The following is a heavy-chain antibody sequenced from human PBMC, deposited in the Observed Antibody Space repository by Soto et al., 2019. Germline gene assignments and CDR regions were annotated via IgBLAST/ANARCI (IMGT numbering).Heavy chain of an antibody. D-gene: IGHD3-10*01. CDR1: GGSISSSNW. Sequence: QVQLQESGPGLVKPSGTLSLTCAVSGGSISSSNWWSWVRQPPGKGLEWIGEIYHSGSTHYNPSLKSRVTISVDKSKNQFALKLSSVTAADTAVYYCARGTYYGSGSYSSSPAYWGQGTLVTVSS. CDR2: IYHSGST. J-gene: IGHJ4*02. V-gene: IGHV4-4*02. CDR3: ARGTYYGSGSYSSSPAY.